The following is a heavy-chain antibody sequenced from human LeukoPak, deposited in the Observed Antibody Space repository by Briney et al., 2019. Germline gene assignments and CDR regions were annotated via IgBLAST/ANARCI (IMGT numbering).Heavy chain of an antibody. J-gene: IGHJ4*02. D-gene: IGHD3-3*01. CDR3: ARASRGTYYDFWSGYYPIDY. Sequence: ASVKVSCKASGYTFTSYDINWVRQATGQGLEWMGWMNPNSGNTGYARKFQGRVTMTRNTSISTAYMELSSLRSEDTAVYYCARASRGTYYDFWSGYYPIDYRGQGTLVTVSS. CDR1: GYTFTSYD. CDR2: MNPNSGNT. V-gene: IGHV1-8*01.